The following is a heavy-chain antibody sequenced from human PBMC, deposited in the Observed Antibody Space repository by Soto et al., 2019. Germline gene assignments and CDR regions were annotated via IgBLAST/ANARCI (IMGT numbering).Heavy chain of an antibody. D-gene: IGHD3-3*01. V-gene: IGHV3-33*03. Sequence: QVRLVESGGGVVQPGRSLRLSCEASGFDFSDHGMHWVRQAPGEGLEWVTVISYDGTAKYYKESVKGRFTTSRDNSKKTLYLQIDSLRVEDTAVYYCAKDEGRFLRNYFNYGIDVWGLGTTVTVSS. CDR1: GFDFSDHG. CDR2: ISYDGTAK. CDR3: AKDEGRFLRNYFNYGIDV. J-gene: IGHJ6*02.